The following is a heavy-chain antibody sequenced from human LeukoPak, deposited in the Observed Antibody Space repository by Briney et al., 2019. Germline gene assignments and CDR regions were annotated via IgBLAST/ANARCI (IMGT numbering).Heavy chain of an antibody. D-gene: IGHD3-9*01. CDR3: ARVGMYYDILTGYSPTNWFDP. Sequence: ASVKVSCKASGYTFTSYGISWVRQAPGQGLEWMGWISAYNGNANYAQKLQGRVTMTTDTSTSTAYMELRSLRSDDTAVYYCARVGMYYDILTGYSPTNWFDPWGQGTLVTVSS. CDR2: ISAYNGNA. J-gene: IGHJ5*02. V-gene: IGHV1-18*01. CDR1: GYTFTSYG.